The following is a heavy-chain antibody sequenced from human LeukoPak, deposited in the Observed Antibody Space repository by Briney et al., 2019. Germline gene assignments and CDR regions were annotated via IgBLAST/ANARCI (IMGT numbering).Heavy chain of an antibody. D-gene: IGHD4-17*01. Sequence: GGSLRLSCSASGFSFSSYAMSWVRQAPGKGLGWVSSISSSSSYIYYADSVKGRFTISRDTAKNSLYLQMNSLRAEDTAVYYCAREEAVTTSEYYFDYWGQGTLVTVSS. CDR1: GFSFSSYA. J-gene: IGHJ4*02. CDR2: ISSSSSYI. V-gene: IGHV3-21*01. CDR3: AREEAVTTSEYYFDY.